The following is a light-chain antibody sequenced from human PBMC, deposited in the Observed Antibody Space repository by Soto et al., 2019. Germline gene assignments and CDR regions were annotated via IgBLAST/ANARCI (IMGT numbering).Light chain of an antibody. V-gene: IGKV3-20*01. CDR1: QSVSNNY. CDR3: QQYGSSGT. J-gene: IGKJ1*01. Sequence: VFTQYPDTVFLSPGERATLSCRASQSVSNNYLAWYQQKPGQAPRLLIYGASNRATGIPDRFSGSGSGTDFTLTISRLEPEDFAVYYCQQYGSSGTFGQGTKVDIK. CDR2: GAS.